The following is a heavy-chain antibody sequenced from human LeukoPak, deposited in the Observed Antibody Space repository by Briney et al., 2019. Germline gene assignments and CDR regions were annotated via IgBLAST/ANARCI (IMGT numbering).Heavy chain of an antibody. D-gene: IGHD3-16*02. Sequence: GASVKVSCKASGYTFTGYDMHWVRQAPGQGLEWMGWINPNSGGTNYAQKFQGRVTMTRDTSISTAYMELSRLRSEDTAVYYCARGLVTFGGVIVPSFDYWGQGTLVTVSS. V-gene: IGHV1-2*02. CDR1: GYTFTGYD. J-gene: IGHJ4*02. CDR3: ARGLVTFGGVIVPSFDY. CDR2: INPNSGGT.